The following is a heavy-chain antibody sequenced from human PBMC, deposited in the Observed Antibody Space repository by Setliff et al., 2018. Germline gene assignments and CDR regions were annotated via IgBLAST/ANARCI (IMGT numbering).Heavy chain of an antibody. J-gene: IGHJ4*02. Sequence: SETLSLTCTVSGGSISSGSNYWSWIRQPAGRGLEWIGHIDPSGNTNYHPSLKSRVTISGDTSKNQFSLKLTSVTAADTAVYFCARSLGSGSNYNSRPFYSDYWGQGTLVTVSS. D-gene: IGHD3-10*01. V-gene: IGHV4-61*09. CDR2: IDPSGNT. CDR3: ARSLGSGSNYNSRPFYSDY. CDR1: GGSISSGSNY.